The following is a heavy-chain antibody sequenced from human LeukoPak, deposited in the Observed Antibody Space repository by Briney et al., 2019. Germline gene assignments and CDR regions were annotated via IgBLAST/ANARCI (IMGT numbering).Heavy chain of an antibody. CDR2: INHSGST. CDR1: GGSFSGYY. J-gene: IGHJ5*02. D-gene: IGHD3-22*01. CDR3: ARGYYDSSGYSNWFDP. V-gene: IGHV4-34*01. Sequence: SETLSLTCAVYGGSFSGYYWSWIRQPPGKGLEWIGEINHSGSTNYNPSLKSRVIISVDTSKNQFSLKLSSVTAADTAVYYCARGYYDSSGYSNWFDPWGQGTLVTVSS.